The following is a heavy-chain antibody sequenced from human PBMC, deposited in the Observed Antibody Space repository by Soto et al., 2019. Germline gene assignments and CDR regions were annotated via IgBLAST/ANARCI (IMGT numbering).Heavy chain of an antibody. V-gene: IGHV3-23*01. J-gene: IGHJ5*02. Sequence: GGSLRLSCAASGFTFSAYAMTWVRQAPGKGLEWVSVISGSGGATYYADSVKGRFTISRDNSKNTLYLQMNSLRAEDTAVYYCARGDSSSYNWFDPWGQGTLVTVSS. CDR2: ISGSGGAT. CDR3: ARGDSSSYNWFDP. CDR1: GFTFSAYA. D-gene: IGHD6-6*01.